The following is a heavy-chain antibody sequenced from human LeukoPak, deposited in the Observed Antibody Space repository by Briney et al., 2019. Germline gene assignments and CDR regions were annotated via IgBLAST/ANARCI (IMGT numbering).Heavy chain of an antibody. V-gene: IGHV3-53*01. CDR1: GFTVNGNY. CDR3: ARGGGDPLDY. D-gene: IGHD3-16*01. J-gene: IGHJ4*02. CDR2: IYNGGST. Sequence: GGSLGLSCAASGFTVNGNYMSWVRQAPGKGLEWVSVIYNGGSTDYADSVKGRFIISRDNSKNTVYLQMNRVRADDTAVYYCARGGGDPLDYWGQGTLVTVSS.